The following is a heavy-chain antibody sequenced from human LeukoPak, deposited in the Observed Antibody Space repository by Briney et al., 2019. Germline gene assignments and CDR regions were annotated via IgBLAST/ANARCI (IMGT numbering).Heavy chain of an antibody. CDR2: ISWNSGSI. CDR3: AAYSSSWYIDY. CDR1: GFTFDDYA. J-gene: IGHJ4*02. D-gene: IGHD6-13*01. Sequence: AGRSLRLSCAASGFTFDDYAMHWVRQAPGKGLEWVSGISWNSGSIGYADSVKGRFTISRDNAKNSLYLQMNSLRAEDTAVYYCAAYSSSWYIDYWGQGTLVTVSS. V-gene: IGHV3-9*01.